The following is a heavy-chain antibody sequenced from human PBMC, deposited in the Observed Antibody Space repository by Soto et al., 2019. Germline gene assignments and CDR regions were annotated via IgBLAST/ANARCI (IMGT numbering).Heavy chain of an antibody. V-gene: IGHV4-4*02. CDR2: IYDRGST. D-gene: IGHD3-22*01. J-gene: IGHJ3*02. Sequence: SETLSLTCAVSGGSISSSNWWSWVRQPPGKGLEWIGEIYDRGSTNYNPSLKSRVTIPVDKSKNQFSLKLRSVTAADTALYYCARVSGNDAFDIWGQGTMVTVSS. CDR3: ARVSGNDAFDI. CDR1: GGSISSSNW.